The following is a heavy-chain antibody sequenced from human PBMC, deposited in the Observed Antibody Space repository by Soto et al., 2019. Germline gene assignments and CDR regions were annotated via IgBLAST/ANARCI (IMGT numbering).Heavy chain of an antibody. CDR1: GGSISTNSDY. Sequence: QLQLQESGPGLVKPSETLSLSCTVTGGSISTNSDYWGWIRQPPGKGLEWIGSVYYTDIPYYNPSLDSRVTISVDTPKNQFSLNLKSATGADTAVYYCGGRAAWDYWGQGILVTVSS. V-gene: IGHV4-39*01. D-gene: IGHD1-26*01. J-gene: IGHJ4*02. CDR2: VYYTDIP. CDR3: GGRAAWDY.